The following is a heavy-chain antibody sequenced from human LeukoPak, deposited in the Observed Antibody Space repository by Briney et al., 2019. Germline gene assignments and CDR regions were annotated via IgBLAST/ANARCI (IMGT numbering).Heavy chain of an antibody. CDR3: ARGKNYYGSGSYIDY. V-gene: IGHV4-39*07. CDR1: GGSISSSSYY. CDR2: IYYSGST. J-gene: IGHJ4*02. Sequence: PSETLSLTCTVSGGSISSSSYYWGWIRQPPGKGLEWIGSIYYSGSTYYNPSLKSRVTIPVDTSKNQFSLKLSSVTAADTAVYYCARGKNYYGSGSYIDYWGQGTLVTVSS. D-gene: IGHD3-10*01.